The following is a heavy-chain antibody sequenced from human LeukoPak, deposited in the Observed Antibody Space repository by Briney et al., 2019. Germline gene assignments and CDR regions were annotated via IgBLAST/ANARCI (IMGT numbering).Heavy chain of an antibody. Sequence: ESGPTLVNPTQTLTLTCTFSGFSLSTSGVGVGWIRQPPGKALEWLALIYWDDDKLYSPSLRSRLTITKDTSKNQVVLIMTDMDPVDTATYYCAHAHSSSSPFSRHYYYYMDVWGKGTTVTISS. CDR3: AHAHSSSSPFSRHYYYYMDV. V-gene: IGHV2-5*02. J-gene: IGHJ6*03. CDR1: GFSLSTSGVG. D-gene: IGHD6-6*01. CDR2: IYWDDDK.